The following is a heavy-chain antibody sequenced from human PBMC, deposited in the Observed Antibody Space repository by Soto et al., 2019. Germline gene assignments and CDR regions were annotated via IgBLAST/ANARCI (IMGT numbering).Heavy chain of an antibody. CDR2: ISSSSSTI. CDR3: AREPGYSSSWLDY. Sequence: GGSLRLSCAASGFTFSSYSMNWVRQAPGKGLEWVSYISSSSSTIYYADSVKGRFTISRDNAKNSLYLQMNSLSAEDTAVYYCAREPGYSSSWLDYWGQGTLVTVPQ. CDR1: GFTFSSYS. J-gene: IGHJ4*02. D-gene: IGHD6-13*01. V-gene: IGHV3-48*01.